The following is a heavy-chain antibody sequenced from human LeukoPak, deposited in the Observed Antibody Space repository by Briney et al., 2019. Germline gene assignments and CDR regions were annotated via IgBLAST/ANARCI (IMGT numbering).Heavy chain of an antibody. D-gene: IGHD3-10*01. Sequence: ASVKVSCKASGYIFTSNYIHWVRQAPGQGLEWMGMIYPRDGSTSYAQRFQGRVTLTTDTSTSTFYMELSSLRSEDTAIYYCARDSFGVRGFDHWGQGTPVTVSS. CDR2: IYPRDGST. J-gene: IGHJ4*02. CDR3: ARDSFGVRGFDH. CDR1: GYIFTSNY. V-gene: IGHV1-46*01.